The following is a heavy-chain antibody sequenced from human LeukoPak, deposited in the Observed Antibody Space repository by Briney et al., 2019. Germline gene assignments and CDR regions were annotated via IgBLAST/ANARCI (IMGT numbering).Heavy chain of an antibody. D-gene: IGHD4-11*01. CDR3: AREASTPSAYYFDY. J-gene: IGHJ4*02. CDR1: RFSFSDYT. Sequence: GGSLRLSCAASRFSFSDYTMSWVRHLPGKGLEWVSGIRHSGVDSSYADSVKGRFTISRDNSKNMLYLQMNSLRDDDTGVYYCAREASTPSAYYFDYWGQGTLVTVSS. CDR2: IRHSGVDS. V-gene: IGHV3-23*01.